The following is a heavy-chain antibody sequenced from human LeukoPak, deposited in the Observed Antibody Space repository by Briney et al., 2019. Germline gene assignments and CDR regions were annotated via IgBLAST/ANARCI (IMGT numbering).Heavy chain of an antibody. CDR3: ARLDCYDVVGCYNH. Sequence: PSETLSLTCSVSGDSVTAYYWSWFRQATGKGLEWIGYVSHDGTTNYTPSLRSRVIMSVDTANNTISLRLTSVTAADTAIYYCARLDCYDVVGCYNHWGRGTQVTVS. J-gene: IGHJ5*02. V-gene: IGHV4-59*08. D-gene: IGHD3/OR15-3a*01. CDR2: VSHDGTT. CDR1: GDSVTAYY.